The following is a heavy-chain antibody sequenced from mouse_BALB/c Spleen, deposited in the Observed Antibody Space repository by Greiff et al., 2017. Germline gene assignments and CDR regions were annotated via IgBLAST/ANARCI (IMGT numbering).Heavy chain of an antibody. CDR1: GDSITSGY. CDR3: ARYQGLITTAAMDY. J-gene: IGHJ4*01. V-gene: IGHV3-8*02. Sequence: DVMLVESGPSLVKPSQTLSLTCSVTGDSITSGYWNWIRKFPGHKLEYMGYISYSGSTYYNPSLKSRISITRDTSKNQYYLQLNSVTTEDTATYYCARYQGLITTAAMDYWGQGTSVTVSS. D-gene: IGHD1-2*01. CDR2: ISYSGST.